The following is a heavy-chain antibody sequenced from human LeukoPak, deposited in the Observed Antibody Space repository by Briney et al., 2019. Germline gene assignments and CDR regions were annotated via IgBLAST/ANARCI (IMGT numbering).Heavy chain of an antibody. CDR2: MNPNSGNT. J-gene: IGHJ5*02. Sequence: VASVKVSCKASGYTFTSYDINWVRQATGQGLEWMGWMNPNSGNTGYAQKFQGRVTMTRNTSISTAYMELSSLRSEDTAVYYCARGRSVVAAAGLSTRAHNWFDPWGQGTLVTVSS. CDR3: ARGRSVVAAAGLSTRAHNWFDP. CDR1: GYTFTSYD. D-gene: IGHD6-13*01. V-gene: IGHV1-8*01.